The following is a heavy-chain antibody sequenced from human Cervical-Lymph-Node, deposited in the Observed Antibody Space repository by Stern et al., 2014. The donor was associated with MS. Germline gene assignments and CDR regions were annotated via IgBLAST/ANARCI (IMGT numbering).Heavy chain of an antibody. Sequence: VQLVESGGGVVQPGRSLRLSCAASGFTFSSYGMHWVRQAPGKGLEWVAVIWPDGSTKYYADSVQGRFTISRDNSKSTLYLQMNSRRAEDTVVYYGARGPPYYFDYWGQGTLVTVSS. V-gene: IGHV3-33*01. CDR3: ARGPPYYFDY. CDR1: GFTFSSYG. J-gene: IGHJ4*02. CDR2: IWPDGSTK.